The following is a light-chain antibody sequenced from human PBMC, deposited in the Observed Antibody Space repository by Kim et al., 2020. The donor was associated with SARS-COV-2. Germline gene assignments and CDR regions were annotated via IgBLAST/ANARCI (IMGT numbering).Light chain of an antibody. CDR2: SND. V-gene: IGLV1-44*01. CDR3: AAWDDSLNGVV. Sequence: QSVAISCSGSSSNVGTNPVSWYQQLPGTAPKLLIYSNDQRPSGVPDRFSGSKSGTSASLAISGLRSEDEADYYCAAWDDSLNGVVFGGVTKLTVL. CDR1: SSNVGTNP. J-gene: IGLJ2*01.